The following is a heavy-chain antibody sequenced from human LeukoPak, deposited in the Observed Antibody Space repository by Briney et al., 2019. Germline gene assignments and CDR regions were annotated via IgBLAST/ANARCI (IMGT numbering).Heavy chain of an antibody. J-gene: IGHJ6*02. D-gene: IGHD2-15*01. CDR3: ARSVVGYYGMDV. V-gene: IGHV4-61*08. CDR1: GGSISSGGYY. Sequence: SETLSLTCPVSGGSISSGGYYWSWIRQHPGKGLEWIGYIYYSGSTNYNPSLKSRVTISVDTSKNQFSLKLSSVTAADTAVYYCARSVVGYYGMDVWGQGTTVTVSS. CDR2: IYYSGST.